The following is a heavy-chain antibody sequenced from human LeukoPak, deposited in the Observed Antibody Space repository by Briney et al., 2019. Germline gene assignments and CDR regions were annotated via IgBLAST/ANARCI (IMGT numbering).Heavy chain of an antibody. CDR3: ARGRYSNKTYYFDY. CDR2: IYYSGTT. CDR1: GGSIGSYY. Sequence: SETPSLTCIVAGGSIGSYYWSWIRQSPVKGLEWIGYIYYSGTTNYNPSLKSRVTMSVDSSRNQLSLKLRSVTAADTAVYYCARGRYSNKTYYFDYWGQGALVTVSS. D-gene: IGHD5-18*01. J-gene: IGHJ4*02. V-gene: IGHV4-59*01.